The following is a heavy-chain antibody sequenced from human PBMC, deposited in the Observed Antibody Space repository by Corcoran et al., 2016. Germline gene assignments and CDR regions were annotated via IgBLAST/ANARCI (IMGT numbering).Heavy chain of an antibody. CDR1: GFTFSSYS. J-gene: IGHJ3*02. V-gene: IGHV3-48*04. CDR3: ARDTMTTGYPPAFDI. D-gene: IGHD4-17*01. Sequence: EVQLVESGGGLVQPGGSLRLSCAASGFTFSSYSMNWVRQAPGKGLEWVSYISSSSSTIYYADSVKGRFTISRDNAKNSLYLQMNSLRAEDTAVYYCARDTMTTGYPPAFDIWGQGTMVTVSS. CDR2: ISSSSSTI.